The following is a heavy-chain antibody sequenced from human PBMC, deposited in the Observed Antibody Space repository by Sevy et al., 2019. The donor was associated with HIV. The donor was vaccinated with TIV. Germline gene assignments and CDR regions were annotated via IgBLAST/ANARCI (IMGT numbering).Heavy chain of an antibody. Sequence: ASVKVSCKASGYTFTSYGISWVRQAPGQGLEWMGWISAYNGNTNYAQKLQGRVTMTTGTSTSTAYMELRSLRSDDTAVYYCARDGYCSGGSCYPNYYYGMDVWGQGTTVTVSS. D-gene: IGHD2-15*01. CDR3: ARDGYCSGGSCYPNYYYGMDV. J-gene: IGHJ6*02. CDR1: GYTFTSYG. V-gene: IGHV1-18*01. CDR2: ISAYNGNT.